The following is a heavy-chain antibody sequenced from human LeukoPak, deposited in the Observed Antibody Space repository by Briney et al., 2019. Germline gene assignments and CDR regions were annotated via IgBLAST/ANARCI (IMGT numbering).Heavy chain of an antibody. D-gene: IGHD2-21*01. J-gene: IGHJ4*02. CDR3: ARHVASYDFDF. CDR1: GGSISNDNYY. CDR2: IYNSGST. Sequence: SETLSLTCSVSGGSISNDNYYWGWIRQPPGKGLEWIGSIYNSGSTYYNPSLKSRVTVPVDRPKNHFSLKLNSVTAADTAVYYCARHVASYDFDFWGQGILVTVSS. V-gene: IGHV4-39*01.